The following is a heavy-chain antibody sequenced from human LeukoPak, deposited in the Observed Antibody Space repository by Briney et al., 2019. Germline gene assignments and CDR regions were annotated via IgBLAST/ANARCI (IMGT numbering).Heavy chain of an antibody. CDR3: AKGDVSTVFDY. CDR2: ISGSGDST. Sequence: GGSLRLSCAASGFTFSIYAMTWVRQAPGKGLEWVSSISGSGDSTHYADSVKGRFTISRDNSKNALYLQMNSLTAEDTAVYYCAKGDVSTVFDYWGHGTLVTVSS. CDR1: GFTFSIYA. V-gene: IGHV3-23*01. D-gene: IGHD5/OR15-5a*01. J-gene: IGHJ4*01.